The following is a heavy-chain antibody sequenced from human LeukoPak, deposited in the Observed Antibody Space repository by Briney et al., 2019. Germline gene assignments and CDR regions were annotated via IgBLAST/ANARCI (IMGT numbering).Heavy chain of an antibody. CDR2: IIPTFGTA. Sequence: SVKVSCKASGGTFSSYAISWVRQAPGQGLEWMGRIIPTFGTANYAQKFQGRVTITTDESTSTAYMELSSLRSEDTAVYYCARAGYCSGGSCRYYFDYWGQGTLVTVSS. J-gene: IGHJ4*02. V-gene: IGHV1-69*05. CDR1: GGTFSSYA. D-gene: IGHD2-15*01. CDR3: ARAGYCSGGSCRYYFDY.